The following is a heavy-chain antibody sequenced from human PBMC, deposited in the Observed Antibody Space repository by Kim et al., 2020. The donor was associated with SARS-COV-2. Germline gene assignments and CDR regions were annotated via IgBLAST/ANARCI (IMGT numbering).Heavy chain of an antibody. Sequence: SETLSLTCTVSGGSISSSSYYWGWIRQPPGQGLEWIGSIYYSGSTYYNPSLKSRVTISVDTSKNQFSLRLSSVTAADTAVYYCATETTGTTRYYYYYGMDVWGQGTTVTVSS. V-gene: IGHV4-39*01. CDR2: IYYSGST. J-gene: IGHJ6*02. CDR1: GGSISSSSYY. CDR3: ATETTGTTRYYYYYGMDV. D-gene: IGHD4-17*01.